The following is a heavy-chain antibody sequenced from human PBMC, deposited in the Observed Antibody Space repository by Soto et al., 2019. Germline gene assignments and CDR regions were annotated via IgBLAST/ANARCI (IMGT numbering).Heavy chain of an antibody. V-gene: IGHV4-59*08. Sequence: QVQLQESGPGLVKPSETLSLTCSVSGDSITAYYWSWIRQPPGKGLEWIGYIYHAGNTNYNPSLRGRVTMSVDTSRNRFSLKLKSVTAADTAIDYCARLNYYVHHWGRGDLVTVSS. CDR3: ARLNYYVHH. CDR1: GDSITAYY. CDR2: IYHAGNT. D-gene: IGHD1-20*01. J-gene: IGHJ4*02.